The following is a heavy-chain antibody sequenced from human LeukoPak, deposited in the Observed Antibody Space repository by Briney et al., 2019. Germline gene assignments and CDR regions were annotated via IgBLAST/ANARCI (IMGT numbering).Heavy chain of an antibody. V-gene: IGHV1-69*04. D-gene: IGHD2-2*01. J-gene: IGHJ4*02. CDR3: ARDPAPEYCSSTSCQAFDY. Sequence: ASVKVSCKASGYTFTSYGISWVRQAPGQGLEWMGRIIPILGIANYAQKFQGRVTITADKSTSTAYMELSSLRSEDTAVYYCARDPAPEYCSSTSCQAFDYWGQGTLVTVSS. CDR2: IIPILGIA. CDR1: GYTFTSYG.